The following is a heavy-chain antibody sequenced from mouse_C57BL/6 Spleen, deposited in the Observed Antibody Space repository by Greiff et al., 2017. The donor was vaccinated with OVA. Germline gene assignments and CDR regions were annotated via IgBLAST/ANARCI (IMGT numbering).Heavy chain of an antibody. D-gene: IGHD1-1*01. CDR1: GYAFSSYW. CDR3: ARRGTLTVVGVDV. CDR2: IYPGDGDT. V-gene: IGHV1-80*01. Sequence: QVQLQQSGAELVKPGASVKISCKASGYAFSSYWMNWVKQRPGKGLEWIGQIYPGDGDTNSNGKFKGKATLTADKSSSTAYMQLSSLTSEDSAVYFCARRGTLTVVGVDVWGTGTTVTVSS. J-gene: IGHJ1*03.